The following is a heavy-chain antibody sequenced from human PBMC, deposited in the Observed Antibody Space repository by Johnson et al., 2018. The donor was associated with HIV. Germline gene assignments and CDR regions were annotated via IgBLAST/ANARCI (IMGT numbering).Heavy chain of an antibody. Sequence: QMQLVESGGGVVQPGRSLRLSCAASGFTFSSYGMHWVRQAPGKGLEWVAFIRNDGSKKYYADSVKGRFTISRDNAKNTLYLQMNSLRAEDTAVYYCAKDRNYDILSIWGQGTVVTVSS. V-gene: IGHV3-30*02. J-gene: IGHJ3*02. CDR2: IRNDGSKK. CDR1: GFTFSSYG. D-gene: IGHD3-9*01. CDR3: AKDRNYDILSI.